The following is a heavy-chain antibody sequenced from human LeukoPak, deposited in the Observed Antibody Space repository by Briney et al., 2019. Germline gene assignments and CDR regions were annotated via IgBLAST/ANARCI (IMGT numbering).Heavy chain of an antibody. V-gene: IGHV3-30*18. CDR1: GFTFSSYG. Sequence: GGSLRLSCAASGFTFSSYGMHWVRQAPGKGLEWVAVISYDGSNKYYADSVKGRFTISRDNSKNTLYLQMSSLRAEDTAVYYCAKDNGSGWYYYYFDYWGQGTLVTVSS. CDR3: AKDNGSGWYYYYFDY. J-gene: IGHJ4*02. D-gene: IGHD6-19*01. CDR2: ISYDGSNK.